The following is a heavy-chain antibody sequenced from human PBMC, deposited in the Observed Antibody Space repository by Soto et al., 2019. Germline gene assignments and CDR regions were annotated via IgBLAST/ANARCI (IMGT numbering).Heavy chain of an antibody. CDR1: GLTFSSYS. V-gene: IGHV3-21*01. D-gene: IGHD4-17*01. CDR2: ISSSGSYI. Sequence: EVQLVESGGGLVKPGESLRLSCAASGLTFSSYSMNWVRQAPGKGLEWVSSISSSGSYIYYADSLKGRFTISRDNAKNSLYLQMNSLRAEDTAMYYCARDSMSGRYGDYGTCYFDYWGQGTLVTVSS. J-gene: IGHJ4*02. CDR3: ARDSMSGRYGDYGTCYFDY.